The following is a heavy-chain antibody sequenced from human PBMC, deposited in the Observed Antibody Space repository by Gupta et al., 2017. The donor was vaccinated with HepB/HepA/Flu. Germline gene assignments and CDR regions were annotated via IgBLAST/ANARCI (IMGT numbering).Heavy chain of an antibody. Sequence: EVQMVESGGNLVQPGGSLRLSCAAPGFTFRRSWMSWVRQAPGKGLEWVAKIKEDGSEKYYVDSAKGRFTISRDNAKNSLYLQMNSLRAEDTAIYYCARDAYGGDGWSGGYFDSWGQGTLVTVSS. CDR3: ARDAYGGDGWSGGYFDS. CDR2: IKEDGSEK. CDR1: GFTFRRSW. D-gene: IGHD3-3*01. V-gene: IGHV3-7*01. J-gene: IGHJ4*02.